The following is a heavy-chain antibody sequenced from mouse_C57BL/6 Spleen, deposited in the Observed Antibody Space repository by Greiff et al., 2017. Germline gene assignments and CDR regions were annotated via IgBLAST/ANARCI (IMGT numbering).Heavy chain of an antibody. V-gene: IGHV1-55*01. J-gene: IGHJ2*01. CDR3: ARLYDYDVYFDY. CDR2: IYPGSGST. Sequence: QVQLQQSGAELVKPGASVKMSCKASGYTFTSYWITWVKQRPGQGLEWIGDIYPGSGSTNYNEKFKSKATLTVDTSSSTAYMQLSSLTSEDSAVYYCARLYDYDVYFDYWGQGTTLTVSS. D-gene: IGHD2-4*01. CDR1: GYTFTSYW.